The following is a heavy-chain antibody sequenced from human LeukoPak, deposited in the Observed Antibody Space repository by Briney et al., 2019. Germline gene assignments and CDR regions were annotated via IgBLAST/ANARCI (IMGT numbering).Heavy chain of an antibody. Sequence: GGSLRLSCAASGFPFSGYAIHWVRQAPGKGLEWVAIISYDGSNKYYADSVQGRFTISRDNSKNTLYLQMNSLRAEDTAVYYCAKDLGGGSGCYDLWGRGTLATVSS. CDR2: ISYDGSNK. J-gene: IGHJ2*01. V-gene: IGHV3-30*04. CDR3: AKDLGGGSGCYDL. D-gene: IGHD6-19*01. CDR1: GFPFSGYA.